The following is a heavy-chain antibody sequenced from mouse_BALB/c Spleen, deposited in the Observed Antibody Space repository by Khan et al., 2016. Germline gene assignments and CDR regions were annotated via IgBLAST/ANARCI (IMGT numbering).Heavy chain of an antibody. CDR1: GYAFSIYW. CDR3: ARSGYGYDY. J-gene: IGHJ2*01. D-gene: IGHD2-2*01. Sequence: QIQLVQSGAELVRPGSSVKISCKASGYAFSIYWMNWVKQRPGQGLEWIGQIYPGDGDTDYNGKFKDKATLTADKSSSTAYMQLSSLTSEDSAVYFGARSGYGYDYWGQGTTLTVSS. CDR2: IYPGDGDT. V-gene: IGHV1-80*01.